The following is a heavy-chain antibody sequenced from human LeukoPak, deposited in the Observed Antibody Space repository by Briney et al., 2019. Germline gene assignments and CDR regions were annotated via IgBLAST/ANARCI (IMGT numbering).Heavy chain of an antibody. CDR3: ARAPPTTVTTFAFDI. CDR2: IYTSGST. CDR1: GGSISSYY. D-gene: IGHD4-17*01. V-gene: IGHV4-4*07. J-gene: IGHJ3*02. Sequence: KASETLSLTCTVSGGSISSYYWSWIRQPAGKGLEWIGRIYTSGSTNYNPSLKSRATMSVDTSKNQFSLKLSSVTAADTAVYYCARAPPTTVTTFAFDIWGQGTMVTVSS.